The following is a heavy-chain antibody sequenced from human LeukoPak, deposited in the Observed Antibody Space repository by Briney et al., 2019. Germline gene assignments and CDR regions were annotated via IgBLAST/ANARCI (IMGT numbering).Heavy chain of an antibody. J-gene: IGHJ4*02. D-gene: IGHD6-19*01. CDR3: ARQRGSGCLDY. V-gene: IGHV3-7*01. CDR1: RFTLSNYW. CDR2: IKQEGSET. Sequence: GGSLRLSCAASRFTLSNYWMSWVRQAPGKGLEGVANIKQEGSETYYVDSVKGRFTISRDNAKNSLSLQMNSLRAEDTAVYYCARQRGSGCLDYWGQGTLVTVSS.